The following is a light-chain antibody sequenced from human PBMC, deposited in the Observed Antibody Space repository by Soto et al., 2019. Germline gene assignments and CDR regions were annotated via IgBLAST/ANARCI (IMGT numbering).Light chain of an antibody. CDR2: DAS. J-gene: IGKJ1*01. V-gene: IGKV1-5*01. Sequence: DIQMTQSPSTLSASVGDRVTFTCRASQSVTSWLAWYQQKPGKAPRLLIYDASRLQSGVPSRFSGSGSGTEFTLTISSMQHDDFATYDCQQDNSFSPWTVGQGTKVEIK. CDR3: QQDNSFSPWT. CDR1: QSVTSW.